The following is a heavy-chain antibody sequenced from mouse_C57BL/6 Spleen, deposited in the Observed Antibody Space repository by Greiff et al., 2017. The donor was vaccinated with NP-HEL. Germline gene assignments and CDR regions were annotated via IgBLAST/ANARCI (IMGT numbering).Heavy chain of an antibody. J-gene: IGHJ4*01. CDR1: GYSFTDYN. CDR3: ARSLYGYDDAMDY. D-gene: IGHD2-2*01. V-gene: IGHV1-39*01. CDR2: INPNYGTT. Sequence: EVKLMESGPELVKPGASVKISCKASGYSFTDYNMNWVKQSNGKSLEWIGVINPNYGTTSYNQKFKGKATLTVDQSSSTAYMQLNSLTSEDSAVYYCARSLYGYDDAMDYWGQGTSVTVSS.